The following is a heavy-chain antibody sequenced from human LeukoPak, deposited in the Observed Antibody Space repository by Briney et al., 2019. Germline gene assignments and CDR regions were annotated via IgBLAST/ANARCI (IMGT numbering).Heavy chain of an antibody. V-gene: IGHV1-18*01. CDR3: ARYYYDSSGYLPLDY. CDR2: ISAYNGNT. Sequence: ASVKVSCKASGYTFTSYGISWVRQAPGQGLEWMGWISAYNGNTNYAQKLQGRVTMTTDTSTSTAYRELRSLRSDDTAVYYCARYYYDSSGYLPLDYWGQGTLVTVSS. J-gene: IGHJ4*02. CDR1: GYTFTSYG. D-gene: IGHD3-22*01.